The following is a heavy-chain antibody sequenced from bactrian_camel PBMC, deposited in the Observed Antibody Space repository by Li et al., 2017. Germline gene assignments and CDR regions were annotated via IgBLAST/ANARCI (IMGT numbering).Heavy chain of an antibody. Sequence: VQLVESGGGLVQPGGSLRLSCAVSGFTFSSYAMSWIRQAPGKGLEWMSMVTASGAMTYYADSVKGRFTISKDNAKNILYLQMNNMKPEDSGTYYCAADSSDGCGDHRWAWDDWGQGTQVTVS. J-gene: IGHJ4*01. CDR2: VTASGAMT. CDR1: GFTFSSYA. V-gene: IGHV3S31*01. CDR3: AADSSDGCGDHRWAWDD. D-gene: IGHD2*01.